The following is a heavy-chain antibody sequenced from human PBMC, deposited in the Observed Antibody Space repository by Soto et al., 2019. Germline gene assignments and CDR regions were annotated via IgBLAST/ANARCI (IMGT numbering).Heavy chain of an antibody. V-gene: IGHV1-18*01. CDR3: AREWDNKSEHSSGWYDDF. D-gene: IGHD6-19*01. J-gene: IGHJ4*02. CDR2: ISGYSGHT. Sequence: GASVKVSCKASGYTFSSYGISWVRQAPGQGLEWTGWISGYSGHTYYAQKFQGRVTMTTDTSTNTVYMELRSLRSDDTAVYYCAREWDNKSEHSSGWYDDFWGQGTLVTVSS. CDR1: GYTFSSYG.